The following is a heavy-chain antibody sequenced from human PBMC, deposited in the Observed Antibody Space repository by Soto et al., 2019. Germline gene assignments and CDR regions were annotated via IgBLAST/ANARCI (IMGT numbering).Heavy chain of an antibody. CDR3: ATYSGPIDY. Sequence: EVQLVQSGAEVKKPGATVKISCKVSGYTFIDYYIHWVQQAPGKELERKGLVDPEDGETRYAEKFQGRVTIIAYRTTYTTYMELRRLRSEDTAVYYCATYSGPIDYWGQGTLVTVSS. CDR1: GYTFIDYY. CDR2: VDPEDGET. V-gene: IGHV1-69-2*01. D-gene: IGHD4-4*01. J-gene: IGHJ4*02.